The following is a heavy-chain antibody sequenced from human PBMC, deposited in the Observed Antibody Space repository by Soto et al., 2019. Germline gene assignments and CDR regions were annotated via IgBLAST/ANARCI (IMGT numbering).Heavy chain of an antibody. J-gene: IGHJ4*02. CDR1: GFTFSSYG. CDR3: ANDNVWGSYLDY. D-gene: IGHD3-16*02. CDR2: ISYDGSNK. Sequence: QVQLVESGGGVVQPGRSLRLSCAASGFTFSSYGMHWVRQAPGKGLEWVAVISYDGSNKYYADSVKGRFTISRDNSKNTLYLQMNSLRAEDTAVYYCANDNVWGSYLDYWGQGTLVTVSS. V-gene: IGHV3-30*18.